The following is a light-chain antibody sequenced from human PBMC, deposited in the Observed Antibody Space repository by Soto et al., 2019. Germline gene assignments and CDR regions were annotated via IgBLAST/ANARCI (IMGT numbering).Light chain of an antibody. CDR3: QQYNNWPIT. CDR2: GAS. J-gene: IGKJ5*01. CDR1: QSVSSN. Sequence: EIVITQSPATLSVSPGERATLSCRASQSVSSNLAWYQQKPGQAPRRLIYGASTRATGIPARFSGSGSGTEFTLTISSLQSEDFAVYYCQQYNNWPITFGQGTRLEIK. V-gene: IGKV3-15*01.